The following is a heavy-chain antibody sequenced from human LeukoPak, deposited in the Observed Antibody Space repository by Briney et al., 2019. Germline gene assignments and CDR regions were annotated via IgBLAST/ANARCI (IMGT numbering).Heavy chain of an antibody. Sequence: GGSLRLSCAASGFTFSSYGMHWVRQAPGKGLEWVAVIWYDGSNKYYADSVKGRFTISRDNSKNTLYLQMNSLRAEDTAVYYCAKTTGYSSGWFDSYFDYWGQGTPVTVSS. CDR3: AKTTGYSSGWFDSYFDY. J-gene: IGHJ4*02. CDR1: GFTFSSYG. D-gene: IGHD6-19*01. V-gene: IGHV3-33*06. CDR2: IWYDGSNK.